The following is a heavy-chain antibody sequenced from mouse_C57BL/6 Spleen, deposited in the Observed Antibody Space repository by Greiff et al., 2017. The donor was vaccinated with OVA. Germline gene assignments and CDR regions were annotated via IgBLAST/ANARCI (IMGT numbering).Heavy chain of an antibody. D-gene: IGHD4-1*01. CDR1: GYTFTDYY. V-gene: IGHV1-19*01. CDR2: INPYNGGT. J-gene: IGHJ2*01. CDR3: AKTKTGTGGYYFDY. Sequence: EVKLMESGPVLVKPGASVKMSCKASGYTFTDYYMNWVKQSHGKSLEWIGVINPYNGGTSYNQKFKGKATLTVDKSSSTAYMELNSLTSEDSAVYYCAKTKTGTGGYYFDYWGQGTTLTVSS.